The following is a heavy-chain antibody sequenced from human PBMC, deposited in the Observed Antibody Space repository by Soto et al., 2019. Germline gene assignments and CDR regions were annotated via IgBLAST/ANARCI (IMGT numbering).Heavy chain of an antibody. J-gene: IGHJ3*02. D-gene: IGHD2-2*01. CDR3: AKDRKGLVPAAMGGDAFDI. CDR2: ISWNSGSI. V-gene: IGHV3-9*01. CDR1: GFTFDDYA. Sequence: GGSLRLSCAASGFTFDDYAMHWVRQAPGKGLEWVSGISWNSGSIGYADSVKGRFTISRDNAKNSLYLQMNSLRAEDTALYYCAKDRKGLVPAAMGGDAFDIWGQGTMVTVSS.